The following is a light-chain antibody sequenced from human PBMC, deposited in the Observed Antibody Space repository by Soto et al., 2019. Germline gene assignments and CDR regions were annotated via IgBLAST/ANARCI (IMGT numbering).Light chain of an antibody. CDR1: SSDVGSYNL. CDR3: CSYAGSSTWV. Sequence: QSALTQPASVSGSPGQSITISCTGTSSDVGSYNLVSWYQQHPGKAPKFMIYEVSKRPSGVSNRFSGSKSGNTASLTISGLQAEDEAVYYCCSYAGSSTWVFGGGTKLTVL. CDR2: EVS. J-gene: IGLJ3*02. V-gene: IGLV2-23*02.